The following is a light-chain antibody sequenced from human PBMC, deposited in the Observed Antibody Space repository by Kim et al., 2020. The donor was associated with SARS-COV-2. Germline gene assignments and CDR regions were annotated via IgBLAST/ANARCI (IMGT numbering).Light chain of an antibody. CDR2: LGS. Sequence: EPAAIPCRASQSLLHSNGYNYLDWYLQKPGQSPQLLIYLGSNRASGVPDRFSGSGSGTDFTLKISRVEAEDVGVYYCMQALQTPTFGQGTRLEIK. CDR3: MQALQTPT. CDR1: QSLLHSNGYNY. J-gene: IGKJ5*01. V-gene: IGKV2-28*01.